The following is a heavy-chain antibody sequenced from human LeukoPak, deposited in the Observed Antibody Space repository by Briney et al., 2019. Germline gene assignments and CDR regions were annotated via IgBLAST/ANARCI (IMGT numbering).Heavy chain of an antibody. V-gene: IGHV3-49*04. CDR1: GFTFGDYA. CDR3: TRAIIAAAGTWWFDP. Sequence: PGGSLRLSCTASGFTFGDYAMSWVRQAPGKGLEWVGFIRSKAYGGTTEYAASVKGRFTISRDDSESIAYLQMNSLKTEDTAMYYCTRAIIAAAGTWWFDPWGQGTLVTVSS. CDR2: IRSKAYGGTT. D-gene: IGHD6-13*01. J-gene: IGHJ5*02.